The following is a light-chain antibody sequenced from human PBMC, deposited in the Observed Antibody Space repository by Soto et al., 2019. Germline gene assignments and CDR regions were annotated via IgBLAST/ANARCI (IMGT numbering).Light chain of an antibody. V-gene: IGKV3-15*01. J-gene: IGKJ1*01. CDR3: QQYNDWPLT. CDR1: QSVSSN. CDR2: GAF. Sequence: EIVMTQSPVTLSLSPGERATFSCRASQSVSSNLAWYQQKPGQAPSLLIYGAFTRATGIPARFSGTGSGTEFTLTISSLQSEDFALYYCQQYNDWPLTFGQGTKVDIK.